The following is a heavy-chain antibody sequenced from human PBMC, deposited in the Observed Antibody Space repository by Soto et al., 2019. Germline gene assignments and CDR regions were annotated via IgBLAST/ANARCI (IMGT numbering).Heavy chain of an antibody. J-gene: IGHJ4*02. Sequence: QVQLVQSGAEVKKPGSSVKVACKASGGTFSSYVISWVRQAPGQGLECMGGIIPISGRANYAPNFQGRVSMTADESTTTDYMELSSLRSEDTAVYYCARGWNDFPHWGQGTLVTVSS. CDR1: GGTFSSYV. D-gene: IGHD1-1*01. V-gene: IGHV1-69*01. CDR3: ARGWNDFPH. CDR2: IIPISGRA.